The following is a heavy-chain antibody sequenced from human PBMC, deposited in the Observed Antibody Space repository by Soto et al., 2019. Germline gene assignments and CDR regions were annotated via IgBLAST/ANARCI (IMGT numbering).Heavy chain of an antibody. Sequence: ASGNVSCKASGYTFTSYDINWVRQSTGQGHEWMGWMNPNSGNTGYAQKFQGRVTMTRNTSISTAYMELSSLRSEDTAVYYCARGYCSGGSCYARYYYYYMVGWGKGTTVTVSS. CDR2: MNPNSGNT. D-gene: IGHD2-15*01. CDR1: GYTFTSYD. V-gene: IGHV1-8*01. J-gene: IGHJ6*03. CDR3: ARGYCSGGSCYARYYYYYMVG.